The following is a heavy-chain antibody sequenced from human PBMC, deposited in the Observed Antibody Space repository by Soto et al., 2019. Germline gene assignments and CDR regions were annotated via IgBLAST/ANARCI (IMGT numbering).Heavy chain of an antibody. CDR3: ARMYYDSSGYYYYGNYYFDY. CDR1: GVHFSSYS. Sequence: GGSLSLSCAASGVHFSSYSMNWVRQAPGKGLVWVSSISSSSSYIYYADSVKGRFTISRDNAKNSLYLQMNSLRAEDTAVYYCARMYYDSSGYYYYGNYYFDYWGQGTLVTVSS. J-gene: IGHJ4*02. CDR2: ISSSSSYI. V-gene: IGHV3-21*01. D-gene: IGHD3-22*01.